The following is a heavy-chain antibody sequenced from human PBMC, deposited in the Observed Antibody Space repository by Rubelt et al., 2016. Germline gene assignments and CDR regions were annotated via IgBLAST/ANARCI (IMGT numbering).Heavy chain of an antibody. CDR2: ISYDGSNK. D-gene: IGHD3-10*01. V-gene: IGHV3-30*04. CDR3: ARDGLVVVRGVIKGSDYGMDV. Sequence: QVQLVESGGGVVQPGRSLRLSCAASGFTFSSYAMHWVRQAPGKGLEWVAVISYDGSNKYYADSVKGRFTISRDNSKNTLYLQMNSLRAEDTAVYYCARDGLVVVRGVIKGSDYGMDVWGQGTTVTVSS. CDR1: GFTFSSYA. J-gene: IGHJ6*02.